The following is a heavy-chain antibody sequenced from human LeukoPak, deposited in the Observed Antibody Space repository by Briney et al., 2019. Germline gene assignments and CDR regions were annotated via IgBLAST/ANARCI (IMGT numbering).Heavy chain of an antibody. D-gene: IGHD2-2*01. Sequence: SETLSLTCTVSGGSISSSSYYWSWIRQPPGKGLEWIGYIYYSGSTNYNPSLKSRVTISVDTSKNQFSLKLSSVTAADTAVYYCAQDRFSFVHWGQGTLVTVSS. CDR3: AQDRFSFVH. CDR1: GGSISSSSYY. J-gene: IGHJ1*01. CDR2: IYYSGST. V-gene: IGHV4-61*01.